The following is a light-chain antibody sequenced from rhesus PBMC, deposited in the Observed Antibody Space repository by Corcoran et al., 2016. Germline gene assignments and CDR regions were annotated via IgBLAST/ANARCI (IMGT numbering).Light chain of an antibody. CDR3: QQFNSVPWT. V-gene: IGKV1-21*01. CDR1: QGISNW. Sequence: DIQMTQSPSSLSASVGDRVTITCRASQGISNWLAWYQQKPRKAPKVLIYKASSLQSGVPSRFSGSGPGTDFTLTISSLQPEDFGIYFCQQFNSVPWTFGQGTKVEIK. J-gene: IGKJ1*01. CDR2: KAS.